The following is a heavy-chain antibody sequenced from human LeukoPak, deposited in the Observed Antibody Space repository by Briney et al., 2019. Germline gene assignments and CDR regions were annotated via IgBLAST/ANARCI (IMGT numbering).Heavy chain of an antibody. J-gene: IGHJ6*02. CDR2: IYYSGST. D-gene: IGHD5-18*01. Sequence: PSETLSLTCTVSGGSISSGGYYWSWIRQHPGKGLEWIGYIYYSGSTYYNPSLKSRVTISVDTSKNQFSLKLSSVTAADTAVYYCASLTNKSYGSLQYYYYYGMDVWGQGTTVTVSS. V-gene: IGHV4-31*03. CDR1: GGSISSGGYY. CDR3: ASLTNKSYGSLQYYYYYGMDV.